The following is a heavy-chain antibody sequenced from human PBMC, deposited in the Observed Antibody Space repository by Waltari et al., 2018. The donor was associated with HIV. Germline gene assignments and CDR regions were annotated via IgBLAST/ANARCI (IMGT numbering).Heavy chain of an antibody. CDR1: GPKLSQYG. CDR2: IVPDFKSQ. CDR3: ERGSSDIVEMMGQYFYYYGMDV. D-gene: IGHD1-26*01. Sequence: QVQLMQSGAEVKKPGPSVSVSCKSSGPKLSQYGITWVRQASGQGLEWMGGIVPDFKSQNDTEKFKGRVTISADDSTNTVYMDLRRLTSDDTAVYYCERGSSDIVEMMGQYFYYYGMDVWGQGTTVIVS. J-gene: IGHJ6*02. V-gene: IGHV1-69*12.